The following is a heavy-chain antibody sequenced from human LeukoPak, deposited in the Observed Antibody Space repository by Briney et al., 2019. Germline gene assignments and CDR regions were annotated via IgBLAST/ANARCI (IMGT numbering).Heavy chain of an antibody. V-gene: IGHV4-34*01. CDR3: ARVTDDSSSWYYYYFDY. CDR1: GGSFSGYY. D-gene: IGHD6-13*01. CDR2: INHSGST. Sequence: SETLSLTCAVYGGSFSGYYWSWIRQPPGKGLEWIGEINHSGSTNYNPSLKSRVTISVDTSKNQFSLKLSSVTAADTAVYYCARVTDDSSSWYYYYFDYWGQGTLVTVSS. J-gene: IGHJ4*02.